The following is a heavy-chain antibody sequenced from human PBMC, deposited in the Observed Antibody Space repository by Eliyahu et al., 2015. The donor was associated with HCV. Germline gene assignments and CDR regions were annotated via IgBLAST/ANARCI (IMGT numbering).Heavy chain of an antibody. V-gene: IGHV4-39*07. Sequence: QLQLQESGPGLVKPSETLSLTCAVSGGSISSSSYYWGWIRQPPGKGLEWIGSIYYSGSTYYNPSLKSRVTISIDTSKNQFSLKLNSVTAADTAVYYCASTPYPPWYFDLWGRGTLVTVSS. J-gene: IGHJ2*01. CDR1: GGSISSSSYY. CDR3: ASTPYPPWYFDL. CDR2: IYYSGST.